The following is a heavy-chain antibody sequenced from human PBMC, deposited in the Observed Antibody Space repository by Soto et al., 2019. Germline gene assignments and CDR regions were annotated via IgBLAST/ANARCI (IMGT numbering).Heavy chain of an antibody. Sequence: EVQLLESGGGLVQPGGSLRLSCAASGFTFSSYAMSWVRQAPGKGLEWVSAISGSGGSTYYADSVKGRFTISKDTSKSTRYPQMNSLRAEDTAVYYCARMSSCWYFDYWGQGTLVTVSS. CDR3: ARMSSCWYFDY. J-gene: IGHJ4*02. V-gene: IGHV3-23*01. CDR1: GFTFSSYA. CDR2: ISGSGGST. D-gene: IGHD6-19*01.